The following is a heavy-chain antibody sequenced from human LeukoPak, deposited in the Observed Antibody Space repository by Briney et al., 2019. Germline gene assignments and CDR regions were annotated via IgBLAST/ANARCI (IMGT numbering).Heavy chain of an antibody. CDR1: GFTFSDYY. J-gene: IGHJ4*02. Sequence: PGGSLRLSCAASGFTFSDYYMSWIRQAPGKGLEWVSYISSSGSTIYYADSVKGRFTISRDNAKNSLYLQMNSLRAEDTAVYYCASSAWLDWYFDYWGQGTLVTVSS. V-gene: IGHV3-11*01. D-gene: IGHD3/OR15-3a*01. CDR3: ASSAWLDWYFDY. CDR2: ISSSGSTI.